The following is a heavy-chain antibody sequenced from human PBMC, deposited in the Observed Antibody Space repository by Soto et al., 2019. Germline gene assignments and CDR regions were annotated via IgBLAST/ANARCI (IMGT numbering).Heavy chain of an antibody. CDR2: IYHSGNT. J-gene: IGHJ4*02. Sequence: QVQLQESGPGLVKPSGTLSLTCAVSGGSISSSNWWSWVRQPPGKGLEWIGEIYHSGNTNYNPSPRGRVTMAGDKSRNQFSLKLSSVTAAAKAVYYCARRWGEGRVDYWGQGTLVTVSS. CDR3: ARRWGEGRVDY. V-gene: IGHV4-4*02. CDR1: GGSISSSNW. D-gene: IGHD3-10*01.